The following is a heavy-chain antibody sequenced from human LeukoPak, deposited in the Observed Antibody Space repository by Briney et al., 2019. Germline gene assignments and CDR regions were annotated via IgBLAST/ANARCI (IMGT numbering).Heavy chain of an antibody. D-gene: IGHD7-27*01. Sequence: ASVKVSCKASGYTFTSYDLNWVRQATGQGLEWIGWMSPNSGDTGYAQKFQDRVTMTRNTSISTAYMELSSLRSDDTAVYYCARGPPNWGYDYWGPGTLITVSS. CDR1: GYTFTSYD. J-gene: IGHJ4*02. CDR3: ARGPPNWGYDY. V-gene: IGHV1-8*01. CDR2: MSPNSGDT.